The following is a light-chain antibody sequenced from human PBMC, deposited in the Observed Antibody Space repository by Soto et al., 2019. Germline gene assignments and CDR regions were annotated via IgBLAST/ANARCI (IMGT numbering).Light chain of an antibody. CDR3: QVYGPSSPIT. CDR1: QSVIGRQ. V-gene: IGKV3-20*01. J-gene: IGKJ5*01. CDR2: GVS. Sequence: EIVLTQSPGTLSLSPGERATLSCRASQSVIGRQLAWYQHKPGQAPRLLIDGVSSRATGIPDRFTGSGSGTDFARTISRLEPEDFAVFYCQVYGPSSPITCGRGTRLESK.